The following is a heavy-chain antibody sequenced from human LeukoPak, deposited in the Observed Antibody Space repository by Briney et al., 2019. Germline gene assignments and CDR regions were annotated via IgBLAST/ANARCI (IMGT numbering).Heavy chain of an antibody. CDR2: ISGSGNTI. D-gene: IGHD3-9*01. V-gene: IGHV3-48*03. CDR1: GFTFRSYE. Sequence: GGSLRLSCAASGFTFRSYEMNWVRQASGKGLEWVSYISGSGNTINNADYVKGRFTISRDNDKNSLYLQMKNLRPEDTAVYYCTSRYDILTYDAFDIWGQGTMVTVSS. CDR3: TSRYDILTYDAFDI. J-gene: IGHJ3*02.